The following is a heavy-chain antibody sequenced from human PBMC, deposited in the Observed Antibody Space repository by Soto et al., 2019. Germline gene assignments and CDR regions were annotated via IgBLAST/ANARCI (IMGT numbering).Heavy chain of an antibody. CDR3: AKDQQNYDFWSGLLYGMDV. D-gene: IGHD3-3*01. J-gene: IGHJ6*02. CDR2: ISGSGGST. Sequence: GSRRLSCASSGFTFSSYAMSWVVQAPGKGLEWVSAISGSGGSTYYADSVKGRFTISRDNSKNTLYLQMNSLRAEDTAVYYCAKDQQNYDFWSGLLYGMDVWGQGTTVTVSS. CDR1: GFTFSSYA. V-gene: IGHV3-23*01.